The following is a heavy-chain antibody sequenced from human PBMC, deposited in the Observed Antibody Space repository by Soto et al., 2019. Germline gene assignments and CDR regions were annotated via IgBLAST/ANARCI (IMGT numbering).Heavy chain of an antibody. V-gene: IGHV3-74*01. CDR3: ASSLLTPFDY. CDR2: INSDGSST. J-gene: IGHJ4*02. CDR1: GFTFNTYW. D-gene: IGHD7-27*01. Sequence: GGSLRLSCAASGFTFNTYWMHWVRQAPGKGLVWVSRINSDGSSTFYADSVKGRFTISRDNAKNTLYLQMNSLRAEDTAVHYCASSLLTPFDYWGQGTLVTVSS.